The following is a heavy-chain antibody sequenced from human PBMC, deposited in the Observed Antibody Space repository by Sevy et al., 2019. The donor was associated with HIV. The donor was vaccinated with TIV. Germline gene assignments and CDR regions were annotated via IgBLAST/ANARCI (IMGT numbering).Heavy chain of an antibody. D-gene: IGHD2-15*01. CDR1: GDSISSYF. Sequence: SETLSLTCNVSGDSISSYFWSWFRRPPGKGLEWVGYRYYSGSSEYNPSLRSRVTISMDTSKKYLSMKLTSVTAADTAVYYSARDSAVVPRALVYWGQGTLVTVSS. J-gene: IGHJ4*02. CDR2: RYYSGSS. CDR3: ARDSAVVPRALVY. V-gene: IGHV4-59*01.